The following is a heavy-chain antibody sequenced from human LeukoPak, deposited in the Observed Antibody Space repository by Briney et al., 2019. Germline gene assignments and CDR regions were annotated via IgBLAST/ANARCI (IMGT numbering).Heavy chain of an antibody. D-gene: IGHD1-1*01. CDR1: GGSFSGYY. J-gene: IGHJ4*02. CDR2: INHSGST. Sequence: SETLSLTCAVYGGSFSGYYWSWIRQPPGKGLEWIGEINHSGSTNYNPSLKSRVTISVDMSKNQFSLKLSSVTAADTAVYYCATLQPEVQGHFDYWGQGTLVTVSS. CDR3: ATLQPEVQGHFDY. V-gene: IGHV4-34*01.